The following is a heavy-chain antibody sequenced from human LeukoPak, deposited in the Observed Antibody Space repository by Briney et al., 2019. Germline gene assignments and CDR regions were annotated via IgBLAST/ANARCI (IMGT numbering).Heavy chain of an antibody. D-gene: IGHD5-18*01. J-gene: IGHJ4*02. CDR3: ARHHPNTARVHEFDY. Sequence: SETLSLTCTVSGGSISSYYWSWIRQPPGKGLEWIGYIYYSGGTNYNPSLKSRFTISVDTSKNKFSLKLSSVTAADTAVYYCARHHPNTARVHEFDYWGQGTLVTVSS. V-gene: IGHV4-59*08. CDR1: GGSISSYY. CDR2: IYYSGGT.